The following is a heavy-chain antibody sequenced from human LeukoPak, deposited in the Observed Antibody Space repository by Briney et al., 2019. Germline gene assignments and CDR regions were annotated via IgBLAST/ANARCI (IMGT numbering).Heavy chain of an antibody. CDR1: GYTFTSYG. CDR3: ARDLEIFEVVMPDY. J-gene: IGHJ4*02. D-gene: IGHD3-3*01. V-gene: IGHV1-18*01. CDR2: ISAYNGNT. Sequence: ASVKVSCKASGYTFTSYGISWVRQAPGQGLEWMGWISAYNGNTNYAQKLQGRVTMTTDTSTSTAYMELRSLRSDDTAVYYCARDLEIFEVVMPDYWGQGTLVTVSS.